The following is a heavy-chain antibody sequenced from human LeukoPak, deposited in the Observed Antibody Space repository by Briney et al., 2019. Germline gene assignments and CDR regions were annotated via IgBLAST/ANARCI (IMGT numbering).Heavy chain of an antibody. CDR3: ARERPLVVTIDAFDM. CDR1: GGSISSAGYY. D-gene: IGHD3-22*01. Sequence: PSETLSLTCTVSGGSISSAGYYWTWIRQYPGKGLEWIGYIFYSGNTYYNPSLKSRVTISVDTSKNQFSLKLTSVTAADTALYYCARERPLVVTIDAFDMWGQGTVVTVSS. J-gene: IGHJ3*02. V-gene: IGHV4-31*03. CDR2: IFYSGNT.